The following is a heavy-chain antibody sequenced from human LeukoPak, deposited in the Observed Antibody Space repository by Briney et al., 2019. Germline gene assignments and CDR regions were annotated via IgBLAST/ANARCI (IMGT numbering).Heavy chain of an antibody. D-gene: IGHD3-10*01. CDR1: GGSISSHTFY. CDR2: IYYSGST. CDR3: ARMVRGVILGPNYYSYYMDV. J-gene: IGHJ6*03. V-gene: IGHV4-39*01. Sequence: PSVTLSLTCTVSGGSISSHTFYWGWIRQPPGKGLEWIDNIYYSGSTYYNSSLKSRVTISVTASKNQFSLKLTSVTAADTAAYYCARMVRGVILGPNYYSYYMDVWGKGATVAVSS.